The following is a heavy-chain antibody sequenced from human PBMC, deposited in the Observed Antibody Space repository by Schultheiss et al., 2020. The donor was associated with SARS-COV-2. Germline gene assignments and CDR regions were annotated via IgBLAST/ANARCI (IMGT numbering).Heavy chain of an antibody. V-gene: IGHV3-48*03. Sequence: GESLKISCAASGFTFSNYAMSWVRQAPGKGLEWVSAISGSGSTIYYADSVKGRFTISRDNAKNSLYLQMNSLRAEDTAVYYCARVVGYSSSSYTDAFDIWGQGTMVTVSS. D-gene: IGHD6-6*01. CDR2: ISGSGSTI. CDR1: GFTFSNYA. CDR3: ARVVGYSSSSYTDAFDI. J-gene: IGHJ3*02.